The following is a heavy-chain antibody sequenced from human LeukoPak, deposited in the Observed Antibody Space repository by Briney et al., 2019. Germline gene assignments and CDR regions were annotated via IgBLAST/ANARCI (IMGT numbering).Heavy chain of an antibody. CDR2: LSKSGNT. CDR3: ARARYVNSFYAFDI. Sequence: PSETLSLTCTVSGGSISSYYWSWIRLPPGKGLEWIGYLSKSGNTNFSPSLKSRVTIFGDTSKNQFFLKLSSVTAADTAVYYCARARYVNSFYAFDIWGQGTLVTVSS. D-gene: IGHD3-9*01. J-gene: IGHJ3*02. V-gene: IGHV4-59*01. CDR1: GGSISSYY.